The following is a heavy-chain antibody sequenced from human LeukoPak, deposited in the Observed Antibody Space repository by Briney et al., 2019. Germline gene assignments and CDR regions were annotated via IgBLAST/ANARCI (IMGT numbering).Heavy chain of an antibody. CDR2: IYTSGST. J-gene: IGHJ4*02. V-gene: IGHV4-61*02. CDR3: AREVHGDIDY. D-gene: IGHD4-17*01. CDR1: GGSISSGSYY. Sequence: SETLSLTCTVSGGSISSGSYYWSWIRQPPGKGLEWIGRIYTSGSTNYNPSLKSRVTISVDTSKNQFSLKLSSVTAADTAVYYCAREVHGDIDYWGQGTLVTVSS.